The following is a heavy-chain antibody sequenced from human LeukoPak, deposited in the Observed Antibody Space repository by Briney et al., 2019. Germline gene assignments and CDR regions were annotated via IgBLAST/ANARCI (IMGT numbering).Heavy chain of an antibody. D-gene: IGHD5-18*01. Sequence: PSETLSLTCTVSGGSISSYYWSWIRQPPGKGLEWIGYIYYSGSTNYNPSLKSRVTISVDTSKNQFSLKLSSVTAADTAVYYCARHKSWIQLGSTGFDPWGQGTLVTVSS. CDR3: ARHKSWIQLGSTGFDP. V-gene: IGHV4-59*08. CDR2: IYYSGST. CDR1: GGSISSYY. J-gene: IGHJ5*02.